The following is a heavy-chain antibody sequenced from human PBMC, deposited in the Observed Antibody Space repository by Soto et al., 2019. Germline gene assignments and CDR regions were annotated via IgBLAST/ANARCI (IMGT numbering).Heavy chain of an antibody. CDR2: INSDGSST. CDR3: ESDRGGWYSNL. J-gene: IGHJ2*01. CDR1: GFTFSSYW. Sequence: EVQLVESGGGLVQPGGSLRLSCAASGFTFSSYWMHWVRQAPGKGLVWVSRINSDGSSTSYADSVKGRFTISRDNAKNTPERRINSLRAEATAVYYCESDRGGWYSNLWGRGTMVTVSS. V-gene: IGHV3-74*01.